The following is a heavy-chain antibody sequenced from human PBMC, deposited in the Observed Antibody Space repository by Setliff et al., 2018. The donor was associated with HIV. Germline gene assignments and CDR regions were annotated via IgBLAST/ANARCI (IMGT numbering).Heavy chain of an antibody. CDR3: ARVDYYDSSGYWHFDY. J-gene: IGHJ4*02. Sequence: ASVKVSCKVSGYTLTELSMHWVRQAPGKGLEWMGGFDPEDGETIYAQKFQGRVTITRDTSASTAYLELSSLRSEDTAVYYCARVDYYDSSGYWHFDYWGQGTLVTVSS. CDR1: GYTLTELS. D-gene: IGHD3-22*01. CDR2: FDPEDGET. V-gene: IGHV1-24*01.